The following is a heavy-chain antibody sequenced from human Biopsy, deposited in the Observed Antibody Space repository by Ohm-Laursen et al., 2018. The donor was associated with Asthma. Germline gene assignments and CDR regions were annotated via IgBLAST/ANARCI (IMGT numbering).Heavy chain of an antibody. Sequence: SLRLSCAASGFTFSSYCMNWVRQAPGKGLEWVSYINSISSTIYYADSVKGRFTISRDNAKNSLYLQMNSLRDEDTAVYDCARDAGYCGGDGYSMVEYYYYYYGMDVWGQGTTVTVSS. V-gene: IGHV3-48*02. CDR1: GFTFSSYC. J-gene: IGHJ6*02. D-gene: IGHD2-21*02. CDR3: ARDAGYCGGDGYSMVEYYYYYYGMDV. CDR2: INSISSTI.